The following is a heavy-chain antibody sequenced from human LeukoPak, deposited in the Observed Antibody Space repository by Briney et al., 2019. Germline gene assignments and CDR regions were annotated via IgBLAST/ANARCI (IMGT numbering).Heavy chain of an antibody. D-gene: IGHD5-18*01. CDR3: AGHVDTAMAFDY. V-gene: IGHV4-39*07. Sequence: SETLSLTCTVSGGSIRSSYYYWGWIRQPPGKGLEWIGSIYDSGSTYYNPSLKSRVTISVDTSKNQFSLKLSSVTAADTAVYYCAGHVDTAMAFDYWGQGTLVTVSS. CDR2: IYDSGST. CDR1: GGSIRSSYYY. J-gene: IGHJ4*02.